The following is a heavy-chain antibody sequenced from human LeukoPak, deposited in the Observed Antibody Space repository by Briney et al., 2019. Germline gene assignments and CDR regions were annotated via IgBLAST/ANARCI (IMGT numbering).Heavy chain of an antibody. CDR1: GGSISSYY. J-gene: IGHJ4*02. CDR3: ARDEARTGYIHC. D-gene: IGHD3-9*01. V-gene: IGHV4-4*07. Sequence: TSETLSLTCTVSGGSISSYYWSWVRQTAGKGLEWIGRIYISGTTNYNPSLKSRVTMSLDTSKNQLSLRLTSVTAADTAVYYCARDEARTGYIHCWGQGTLITVSS. CDR2: IYISGTT.